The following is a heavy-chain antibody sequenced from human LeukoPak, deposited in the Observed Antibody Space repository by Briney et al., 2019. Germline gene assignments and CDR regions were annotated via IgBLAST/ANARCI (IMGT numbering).Heavy chain of an antibody. CDR2: IYYGGST. D-gene: IGHD1-26*01. Sequence: KPSETLSLTCTVSGDSISSYYWSWIRQPPGKGLEWIAYIYYGGSTNYNPSLKSRVTISVDTSKNQFSLKLSSVTAADTAVYYCATQWELSRGRNWFDPWGQGTLVTVSS. J-gene: IGHJ5*02. CDR1: GDSISSYY. CDR3: ATQWELSRGRNWFDP. V-gene: IGHV4-59*01.